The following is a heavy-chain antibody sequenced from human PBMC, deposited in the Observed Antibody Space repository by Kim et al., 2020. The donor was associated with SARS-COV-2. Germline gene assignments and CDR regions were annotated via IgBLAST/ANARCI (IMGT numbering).Heavy chain of an antibody. Sequence: SETLSLTCAVYGGSFSGYYWSWICQPPGKGLEWIGEINHSGSTNYNPSLKSRVTISVDTSKNQFSLKLSSLTAADTAVYYCAGGRGLEWLLNYYSGMDVWGQGTTDTVSS. V-gene: IGHV4-34*01. D-gene: IGHD3-3*01. CDR2: INHSGST. CDR1: GGSFSGYY. CDR3: AGGRGLEWLLNYYSGMDV. J-gene: IGHJ6*02.